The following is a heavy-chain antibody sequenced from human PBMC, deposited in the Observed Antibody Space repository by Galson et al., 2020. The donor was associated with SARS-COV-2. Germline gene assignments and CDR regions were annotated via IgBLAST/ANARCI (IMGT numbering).Heavy chain of an antibody. D-gene: IGHD2-2*01. CDR3: ARQSDDCSSTSCFKEGWFDP. Sequence: ETSETLSLTCTVSGGSVSSGRDYWNWIRQYPGKGLEWIGYIYSSGSTYYNPSLKGRVIISLDTSKNQFSLTLTTVTVADTAVYYCARQSDDCSSTSCFKEGWFDPGAREPRSASPQ. V-gene: IGHV4-31*03. CDR2: IYSSGST. CDR1: GGSVSSGRDY. J-gene: IGHJ5*02.